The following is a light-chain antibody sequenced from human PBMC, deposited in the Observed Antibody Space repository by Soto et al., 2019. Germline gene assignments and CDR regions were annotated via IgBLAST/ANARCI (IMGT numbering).Light chain of an antibody. CDR1: QSLRGW. CDR3: QQYITYST. CDR2: DAS. V-gene: IGKV1-5*01. J-gene: IGKJ5*01. Sequence: DIQMTQCPSTLSAAVGDRVTISCRASQSLRGWLAWYQQRPGKAPKALIYDASTLASGVPSRFNGSGSGTEFTLTISSLQPDDFATYYCQQYITYSTFGQGHDWRL.